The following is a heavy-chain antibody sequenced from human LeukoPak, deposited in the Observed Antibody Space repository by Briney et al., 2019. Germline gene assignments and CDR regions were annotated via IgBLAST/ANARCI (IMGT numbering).Heavy chain of an antibody. CDR1: GFTFSSYD. CDR3: AGTVTNPYYFDY. J-gene: IGHJ4*02. V-gene: IGHV3-33*08. D-gene: IGHD4-17*01. Sequence: PGGSLRLSCAASGFTFSSYDMHWVRQAPGKGLEWVAVIWYDGSNKYCADSVKGRFTISRDNSKNTLYLQMNSLRAEDTAVYYCAGTVTNPYYFDYWGQGTLVTVSS. CDR2: IWYDGSNK.